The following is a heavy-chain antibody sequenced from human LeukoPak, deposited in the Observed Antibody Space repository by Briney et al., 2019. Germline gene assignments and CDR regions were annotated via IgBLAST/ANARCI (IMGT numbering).Heavy chain of an antibody. D-gene: IGHD2-15*01. J-gene: IGHJ5*02. CDR3: ARGYCSGGSCYSIPDP. CDR1: GYTFTSYY. Sequence: AASVKVSCKPSGYTFTSYYIHWVRQAPGQGLEWMGIINPSGGSTSYAQKFQGRVTMTRDTSTSTVHMELSSLRSEDTAVYYCARGYCSGGSCYSIPDPWGQGTLVTVSS. V-gene: IGHV1-46*01. CDR2: INPSGGST.